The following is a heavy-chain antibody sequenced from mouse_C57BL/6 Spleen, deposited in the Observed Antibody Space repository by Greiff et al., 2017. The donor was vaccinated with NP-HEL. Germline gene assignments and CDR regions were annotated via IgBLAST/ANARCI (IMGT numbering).Heavy chain of an antibody. CDR2: IWSGGST. CDR3: ARGGSSANFDY. J-gene: IGHJ2*01. CDR1: GFSLTSSG. D-gene: IGHD3-2*02. Sequence: VQRVESGPGLVQPSQSLSIPCTVSGFSLTSSGVHWVRQSPGKGLEWLGVIWSGGSTDSNAAFISSLSISKDNSKSQVFFKMNSLQADDTAIYYCARGGSSANFDYWGQGTTLTVSS. V-gene: IGHV2-2*01.